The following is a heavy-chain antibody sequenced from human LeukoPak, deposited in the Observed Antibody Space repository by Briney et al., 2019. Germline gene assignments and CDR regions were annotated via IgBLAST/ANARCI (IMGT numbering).Heavy chain of an antibody. V-gene: IGHV1-2*02. D-gene: IGHD4-17*01. CDR2: INPNSGGT. CDR1: GYTFTSYY. J-gene: IGHJ4*02. CDR3: ARRAVYGDYVWFDY. Sequence: GASVKVSCKASGYTFTSYYMHWVRQAPGQGLEWVGWINPNSGGTNYAQKFQGRVTMTRDTSISTAYMELSRLRSDDTAVYYCARRAVYGDYVWFDYWGQGTLVTVSS.